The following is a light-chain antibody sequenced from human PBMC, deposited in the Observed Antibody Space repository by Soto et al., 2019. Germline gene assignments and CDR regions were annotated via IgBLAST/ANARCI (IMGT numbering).Light chain of an antibody. V-gene: IGLV2-14*01. CDR2: EVT. CDR1: SSDVGAYNY. CDR3: ISYTSDTTPYV. J-gene: IGLJ1*01. Sequence: QSALTQPASVSGSPGQPITISCSGTSSDVGAYNYVSWYQLHPGKAPKLMIYEVTNRPSGVSNRFSGSKSGNTASLTISGLQAEDEAGYYRISYTSDTTPYVFGTGTKLTVL.